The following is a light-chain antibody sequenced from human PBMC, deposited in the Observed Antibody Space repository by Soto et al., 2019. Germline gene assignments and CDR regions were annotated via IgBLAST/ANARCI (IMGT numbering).Light chain of an antibody. CDR1: SSDVGGYKY. CDR2: EVS. CDR3: SSYTTSNTLV. Sequence: QPVLTQPASVSGSPGQSITISCSGTSSDVGGYKYVSWYQQHPGKAPKLMIYEVSYRPSGVSNRFSGSKSGNTASLTISGIQAEDEADYYCSSYTTSNTLVFGTGTKLTVL. J-gene: IGLJ1*01. V-gene: IGLV2-14*01.